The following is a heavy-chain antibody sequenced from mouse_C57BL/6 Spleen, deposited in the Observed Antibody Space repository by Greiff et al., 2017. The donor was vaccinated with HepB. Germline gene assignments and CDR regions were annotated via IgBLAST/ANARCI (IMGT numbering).Heavy chain of an antibody. CDR3: AREDGSSYFDY. V-gene: IGHV3-6*01. J-gene: IGHJ2*01. D-gene: IGHD1-1*01. CDR1: GYSITSGYY. CDR2: ISYDGSN. Sequence: EESGPGLVKPSQSLSLTCSVTGYSITSGYYWNWIRQFPGNKLEWMGYISYDGSNNYNPSLKNRISITRDTSKNQFFLKLNSVTTEDTATYYCAREDGSSYFDYWGQGTTLTVSS.